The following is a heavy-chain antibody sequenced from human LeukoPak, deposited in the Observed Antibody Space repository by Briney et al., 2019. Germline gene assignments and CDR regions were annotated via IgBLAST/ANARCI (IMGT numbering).Heavy chain of an antibody. J-gene: IGHJ4*02. CDR1: GGSISSYY. Sequence: SETLSLTCTVSGGSISSYYWSWIRQPPGKGLEWIGYISYSGSTNYNPSLKSRVTISVDTSKNQFSLKLSSVTAADTAVYYCAREYSSTWYHYCDYWGQGTLVTVSS. D-gene: IGHD6-13*01. CDR2: ISYSGST. V-gene: IGHV4-59*08. CDR3: AREYSSTWYHYCDY.